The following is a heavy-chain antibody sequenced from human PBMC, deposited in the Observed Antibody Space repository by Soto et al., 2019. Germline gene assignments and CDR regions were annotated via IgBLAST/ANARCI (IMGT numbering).Heavy chain of an antibody. CDR2: IRGNGAGI. Sequence: PGGSLRLSCVASGFTFRIYAMTWVRQAPGKGLEWLARIRGNGAGISYADSVKGRFTISRDNSKNTVYLQMNSLRADDTAVYFCAKRGAILDVSSSFVGYGMDVWGQGTTVTVSS. CDR1: GFTFRIYA. V-gene: IGHV3-23*01. CDR3: AKRGAILDVSSSFVGYGMDV. J-gene: IGHJ6*02. D-gene: IGHD2-21*01.